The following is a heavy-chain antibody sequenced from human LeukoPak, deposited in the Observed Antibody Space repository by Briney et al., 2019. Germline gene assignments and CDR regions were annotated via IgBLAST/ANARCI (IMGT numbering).Heavy chain of an antibody. CDR2: ISYDGSNK. D-gene: IGHD2-8*01. Sequence: GRSLRLSCAASGFTFSSYGMHWVRQAPGKGLEWVAVISYDGSNKYYADSVKGRFTISRDNSKNTLYLQMNSLRAEDTAVYYCAKEAGCTNGVCWWYFDYWGQGTLVTVSS. CDR1: GFTFSSYG. V-gene: IGHV3-30*18. CDR3: AKEAGCTNGVCWWYFDY. J-gene: IGHJ4*02.